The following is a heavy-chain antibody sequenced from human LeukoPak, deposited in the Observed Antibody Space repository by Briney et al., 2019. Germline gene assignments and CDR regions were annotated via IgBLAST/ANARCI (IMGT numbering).Heavy chain of an antibody. CDR3: ATYNYYDSSGPGPYDS. J-gene: IGHJ5*01. CDR1: GYTLTELS. D-gene: IGHD3-22*01. V-gene: IGHV1-24*01. Sequence: ASVKVSCKVSGYTLTELSMHWVRQAPGKGLEWMGGFDPEDGETIYAQKFQGRVTMTEDTSTDTAYMGLSSLRSEDTAVYYCATYNYYDSSGPGPYDSWGQGTLVTVSS. CDR2: FDPEDGET.